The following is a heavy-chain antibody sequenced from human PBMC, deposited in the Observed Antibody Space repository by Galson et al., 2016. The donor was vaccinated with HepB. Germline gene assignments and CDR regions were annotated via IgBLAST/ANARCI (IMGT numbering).Heavy chain of an antibody. CDR3: ARNTPSPGNGAYFDY. CDR1: GFTFNCY. Sequence: LRLCCAASGFTFNCYMSWVRQAPGKGLEWISYISTTSIYALYADFVKGRFTLSRDNARKSLSLQMNSLRADDTAVYYCARNTPSPGNGAYFDYWGRGALVTVSS. D-gene: IGHD1-14*01. CDR2: ISTTSIYA. V-gene: IGHV3-11*03. J-gene: IGHJ4*02.